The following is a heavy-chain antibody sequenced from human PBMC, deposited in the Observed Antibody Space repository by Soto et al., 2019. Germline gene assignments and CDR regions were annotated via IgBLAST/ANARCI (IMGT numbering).Heavy chain of an antibody. CDR3: GRAQSRATRRVDY. Sequence: SETLSLTCAVYGGSFSGYYWSWIRQPPGKGLEWIGEINHSGSTNYNPSLKSRVTISVDTSKNQFSLKLSSVTAAATAVYYCGRAQSRATRRVDYWGQGTRVTVSS. D-gene: IGHD2-2*01. J-gene: IGHJ4*02. V-gene: IGHV4-34*01. CDR2: INHSGST. CDR1: GGSFSGYY.